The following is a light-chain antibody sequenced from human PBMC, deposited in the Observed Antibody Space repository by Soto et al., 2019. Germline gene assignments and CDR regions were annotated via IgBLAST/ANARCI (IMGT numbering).Light chain of an antibody. Sequence: DIQMTQSPTTLSAFVGDRVTITCRASQFINTYLAWYQQKSGKAPQLLISGASTLESGVPPRFSGDGSGTEFTLIISSLQPDDSATYYCQQYQTSWTFGPVTTVEI. V-gene: IGKV1-5*01. CDR3: QQYQTSWT. CDR1: QFINTY. J-gene: IGKJ1*01. CDR2: GAS.